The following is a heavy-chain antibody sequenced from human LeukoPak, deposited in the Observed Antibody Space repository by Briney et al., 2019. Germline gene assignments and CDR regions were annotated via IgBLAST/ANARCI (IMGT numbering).Heavy chain of an antibody. V-gene: IGHV1-2*02. Sequence: AASVKASCKASGYRFIDDYMHWVRQAPGQGLEWMGWINPDSGFTNYAQKFQGRVTMTRDTSISTAYMEVSRLRSDDTAVYYCAPTPEAYTSNWNVWGQGTLVTVSS. J-gene: IGHJ4*02. D-gene: IGHD1-1*01. CDR2: INPDSGFT. CDR1: GYRFIDDY. CDR3: APTPEAYTSNWNV.